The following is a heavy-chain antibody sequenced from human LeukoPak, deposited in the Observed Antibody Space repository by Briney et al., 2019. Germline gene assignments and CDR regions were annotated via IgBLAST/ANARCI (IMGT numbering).Heavy chain of an antibody. CDR1: GFTFGSYA. J-gene: IGHJ4*02. CDR3: ARGTSFWYAGALDY. D-gene: IGHD2-8*01. Sequence: SGGSLRLSCAASGFTFGSYAMTWVRQAPGKGLEWVSTISGSGGSTYHADSVKGHFTISRDNSKNTLYLQMNSLKGEDTAVYYCARGTSFWYAGALDYWGQGTLVTVSS. CDR2: ISGSGGST. V-gene: IGHV3-23*01.